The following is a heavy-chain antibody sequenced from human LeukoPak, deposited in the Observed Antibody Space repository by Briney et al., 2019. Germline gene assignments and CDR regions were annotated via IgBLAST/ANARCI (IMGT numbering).Heavy chain of an antibody. J-gene: IGHJ4*02. CDR2: ISYDGSNK. CDR3: ARDGPLDY. Sequence: QAGGSLRLSCAASGLTFSRYWMTWFRQAPGKGLEWVAVISYDGSNKYYADSVKGRFTISRDNSKNTLYLQMNSLRAEDTAVYYCARDGPLDYWGQGTLVTVSS. CDR1: GLTFSRYW. V-gene: IGHV3-30-3*01.